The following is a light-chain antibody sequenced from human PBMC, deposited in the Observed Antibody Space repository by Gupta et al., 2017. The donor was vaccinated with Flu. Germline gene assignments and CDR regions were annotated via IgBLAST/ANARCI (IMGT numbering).Light chain of an antibody. CDR1: QSLLHSNGYNY. V-gene: IGKV2-28*01. Sequence: DIVMTHSPLSLPVTSGEPASISCRSSQSLLHSNGYNYLDWYLQKPGQSPQLLIYLGSNRASGVPDRFSGSGSGTDFTLKISRVEADNVGVYYCMQALQTPYTFGQGTKLEIK. J-gene: IGKJ2*01. CDR3: MQALQTPYT. CDR2: LGS.